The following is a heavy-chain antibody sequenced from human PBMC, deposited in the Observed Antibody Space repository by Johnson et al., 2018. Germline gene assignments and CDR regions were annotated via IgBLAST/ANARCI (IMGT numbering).Heavy chain of an antibody. Sequence: QVQLVQSGGGVVQPWRSLRLSCAASGFIFSTYAMHWVRQAPGKGLDWVAVIWYDGSFKYYADSVKGRFTISRDNSKNTLYLQRNSLRDEDTAVYYCARGLKLGVRLMGGADYCGQGTLVTVSS. J-gene: IGHJ4*01. V-gene: IGHV3-33*01. CDR3: ARGLKLGVRLMGGADY. D-gene: IGHD2-8*01. CDR2: IWYDGSFK. CDR1: GFIFSTYA.